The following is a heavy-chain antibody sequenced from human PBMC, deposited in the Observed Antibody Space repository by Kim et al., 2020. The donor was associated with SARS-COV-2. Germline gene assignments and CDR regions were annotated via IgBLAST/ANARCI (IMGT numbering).Heavy chain of an antibody. CDR3: ARKKGATMLEAFDI. CDR1: GYSISSGYY. V-gene: IGHV4-38-2*02. CDR2: IYHSGST. J-gene: IGHJ3*02. D-gene: IGHD1-26*01. Sequence: SETLSLTCTVSGYSISSGYYWGWIRQPPGKGLEWIGSIYHSGSTYYNPSLKSRVTISVDTSKNQFSLKLSSVTAADTAVYYCARKKGATMLEAFDIWGQG.